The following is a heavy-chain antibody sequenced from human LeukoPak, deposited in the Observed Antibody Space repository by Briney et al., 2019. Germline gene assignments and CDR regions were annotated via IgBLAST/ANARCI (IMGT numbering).Heavy chain of an antibody. CDR2: IYHSGST. Sequence: SETLSLTCAVSGVSISSGGYSWSWIRQPPGKGLEWIGYIYHSGSTYYNPSLKSRVTISVDRSKNQFSLKLSSVTAADTAVYYCARGGGVIGLFDYWGQGTLVTVSS. V-gene: IGHV4-30-2*01. CDR3: ARGGGVIGLFDY. D-gene: IGHD3-16*02. J-gene: IGHJ4*02. CDR1: GVSISSGGYS.